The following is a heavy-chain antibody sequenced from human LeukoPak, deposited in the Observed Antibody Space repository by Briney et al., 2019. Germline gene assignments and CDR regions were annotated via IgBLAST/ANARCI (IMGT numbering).Heavy chain of an antibody. CDR3: AKDIEQVVPVGGDY. Sequence: GGPLRLSCAPSRFTFSDYGMSGVRQAPRKGLEWVSFISGIGGSTYYADSVKGRFTISRNNTKNTLYLQMNSLRAEDTAVYYCAKDIEQVVPVGGDYWGQGTLVTVSS. D-gene: IGHD6-6*01. J-gene: IGHJ4*02. CDR1: RFTFSDYG. CDR2: ISGIGGST. V-gene: IGHV3-23*01.